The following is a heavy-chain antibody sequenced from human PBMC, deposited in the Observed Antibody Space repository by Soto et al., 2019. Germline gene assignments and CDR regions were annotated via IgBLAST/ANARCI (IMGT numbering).Heavy chain of an antibody. CDR3: ARGSHLGVWLRAHLASGYYYMDV. Sequence: QVQLVQSGAEVKKPGASVKVSCKASGYTFTSYDINWVRQATGQGLEWMGWMNPNSGNTGYAQKFQGRVTMTRNTSISTAYMELSSLRSEDTAVYYCARGSHLGVWLRAHLASGYYYMDVWGKGTTVTVSS. CDR1: GYTFTSYD. D-gene: IGHD5-12*01. CDR2: MNPNSGNT. V-gene: IGHV1-8*01. J-gene: IGHJ6*03.